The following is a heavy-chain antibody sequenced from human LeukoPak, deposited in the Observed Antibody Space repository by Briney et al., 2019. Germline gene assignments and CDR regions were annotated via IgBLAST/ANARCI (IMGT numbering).Heavy chain of an antibody. Sequence: GGSLRLSCAASGFTFSDYWMHWVRQAPGKGLVWVSRINEGGSITDYADSVKGRFTISRDNAKNTLYLEMNSLRAEDTAVYYCSRDLRGRDDYWGQGTLVSVSS. CDR3: SRDLRGRDDY. CDR1: GFTFSDYW. V-gene: IGHV3-74*01. CDR2: INEGGSIT. J-gene: IGHJ4*02. D-gene: IGHD5-24*01.